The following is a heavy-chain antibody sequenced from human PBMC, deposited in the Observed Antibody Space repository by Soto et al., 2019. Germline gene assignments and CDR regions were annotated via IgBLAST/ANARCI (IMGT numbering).Heavy chain of an antibody. V-gene: IGHV3-30*03. CDR2: ISYAGNDK. CDR1: GFTFSNYA. D-gene: IGHD6-19*01. CDR3: GKGRPQQWLVPDY. J-gene: IGHJ4*02. Sequence: GGSLRLSCVASGFTFSNYAMHWVRQAPGKGLEWVAVISYAGNDKVYADSVKGRFTISRDNFKNTLYLQMYSLRDEDTAVYYCGKGRPQQWLVPDYWGQGTLVTVSS.